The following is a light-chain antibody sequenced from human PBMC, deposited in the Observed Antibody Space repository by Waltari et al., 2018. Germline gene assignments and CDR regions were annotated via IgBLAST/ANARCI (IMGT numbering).Light chain of an antibody. CDR1: QSVGTW. J-gene: IGKJ2*01. CDR3: QQYSSFST. V-gene: IGKV1-5*03. Sequence: DIQLTQSPSTLSASLGDRVTIPCRASQSVGTWLAWYQQKPGKAPKLLIYMASSLESGVPSRFSGSGSGTEFTLTISSLQPDDFATYSCQQYSSFSTFGQGTKLDI. CDR2: MAS.